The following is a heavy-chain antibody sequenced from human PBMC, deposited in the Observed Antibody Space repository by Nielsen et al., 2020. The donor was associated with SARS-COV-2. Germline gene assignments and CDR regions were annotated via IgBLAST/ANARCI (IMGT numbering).Heavy chain of an antibody. V-gene: IGHV1-69*05. Sequence: SVKVSCKASGGTFSSYAISWVRQAPGQGLEWTGGIIPIFGTANYAQKLQGRVTMTTDTSTSTAYMELRSLRSDDTAVYYCASWSGSWADFDYWGQGTLVTVSS. J-gene: IGHJ4*02. CDR3: ASWSGSWADFDY. CDR1: GGTFSSYA. CDR2: IIPIFGTA. D-gene: IGHD6-13*01.